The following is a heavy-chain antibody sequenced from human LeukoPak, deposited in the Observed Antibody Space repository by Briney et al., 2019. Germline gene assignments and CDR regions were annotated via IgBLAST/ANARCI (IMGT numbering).Heavy chain of an antibody. J-gene: IGHJ4*02. Sequence: PGGSLRLSCAASGTYWMHWVRQAPGKGLMWVSHINSDGSWTGYADSVKGRFTISKDNAKNTVSLQMNNLRAEDTAVYYCVTFYETYWGRGTLVTVSS. CDR3: VTFYETY. CDR2: INSDGSWT. CDR1: GTYW. V-gene: IGHV3-74*01. D-gene: IGHD2/OR15-2a*01.